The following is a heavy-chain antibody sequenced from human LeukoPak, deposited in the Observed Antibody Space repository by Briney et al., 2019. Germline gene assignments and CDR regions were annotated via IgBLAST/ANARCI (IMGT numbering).Heavy chain of an antibody. J-gene: IGHJ4*02. D-gene: IGHD3-22*01. Sequence: SETLSLTCTVSGGSISNYYWTWIRQPPGKGLEWIGFISYSGNTNYNPSLKSRVTISLDTSKNQFSLELISVTAADTAVYYCARGVGSGYTDYWGQGALVTVS. CDR3: ARGVGSGYTDY. V-gene: IGHV4-59*13. CDR1: GGSISNYY. CDR2: ISYSGNT.